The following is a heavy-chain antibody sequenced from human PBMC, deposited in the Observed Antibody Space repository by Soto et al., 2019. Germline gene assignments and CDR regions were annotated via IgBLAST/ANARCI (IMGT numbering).Heavy chain of an antibody. CDR3: ARVPSPFDYYYAMDV. D-gene: IGHD3-16*01. J-gene: IGHJ6*02. CDR2: IFSSGTT. V-gene: IGHV4-30-4*01. CDR1: GDSISSGNKY. Sequence: SETLSLTCTVSGDSISSGNKYWSWIRQPPGKGLEWIGYIFSSGTTYYNPSLESRLTMSLDASQNRFSLKLNSLTDADTAVYFCARVPSPFDYYYAMDVWGQGTTVTVSS.